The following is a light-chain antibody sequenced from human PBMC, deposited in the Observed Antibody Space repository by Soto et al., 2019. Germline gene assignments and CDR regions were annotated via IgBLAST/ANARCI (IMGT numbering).Light chain of an antibody. J-gene: IGLJ2*01. CDR1: SSDVGGYNH. Sequence: QSALTQPASVSGSPGRSITISCTGTSSDVGGYNHVSWYQHSPGRAPKLILFAVSDRPSGVSHRFSGSKSGNTASLTISGLQAEDEADYYCCSYTSLSTVVFGGGTKLTVL. V-gene: IGLV2-14*01. CDR2: AVS. CDR3: CSYTSLSTVV.